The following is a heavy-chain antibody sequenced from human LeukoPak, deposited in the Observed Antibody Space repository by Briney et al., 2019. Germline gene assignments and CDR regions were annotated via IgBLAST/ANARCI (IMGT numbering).Heavy chain of an antibody. J-gene: IGHJ3*02. CDR2: INHSGST. CDR1: GGSFSGYY. V-gene: IGHV4-34*01. Sequence: SETLSLTCAVYGGSFSGYYWGWIRQPPGKGLEWIGEINHSGSTNYNPSLKSRVTISVDTSKNQFSLKLSSVTAADTAVYYCARVHYEDLGIDAFDIWGQGTMVTVSS. CDR3: ARVHYEDLGIDAFDI. D-gene: IGHD3-16*01.